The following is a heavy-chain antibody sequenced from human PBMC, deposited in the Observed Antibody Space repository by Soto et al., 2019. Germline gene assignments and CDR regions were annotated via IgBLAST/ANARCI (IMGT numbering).Heavy chain of an antibody. CDR3: ASEVPVQPPAFVN. J-gene: IGHJ4*02. Sequence: QVQLVQSGAEMQKPGSSVKVSCQSSGGTFNTYAMNWVRQAPGQGPEWMGDISPMFGAANYAPKFQGRVTITADEPTGTSYMQLRSLTSEDAALYFCASEVPVQPPAFVNWGQGPTVTVSS. V-gene: IGHV1-69*19. D-gene: IGHD3-10*01. CDR1: GGTFNTYA. CDR2: ISPMFGAA.